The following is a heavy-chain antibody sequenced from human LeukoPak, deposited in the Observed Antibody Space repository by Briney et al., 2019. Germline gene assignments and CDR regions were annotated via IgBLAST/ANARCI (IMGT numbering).Heavy chain of an antibody. CDR3: ARDAQRGFDYSNSLEY. Sequence: GGSLRLSCAASGFIYSHYGMHWVRQAPGKGPEWVAVIWSDGSNRFYAGSVKGRFTISRDNSQNTLFLQMNSLRAEDTAMYYCARDAQRGFDYSNSLEYWGHGTLVTVPS. V-gene: IGHV3-33*01. J-gene: IGHJ4*01. CDR2: IWSDGSNR. D-gene: IGHD4-11*01. CDR1: GFIYSHYG.